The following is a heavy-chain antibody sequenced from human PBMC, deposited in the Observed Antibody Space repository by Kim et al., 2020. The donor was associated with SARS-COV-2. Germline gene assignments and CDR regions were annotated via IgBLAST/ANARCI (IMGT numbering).Heavy chain of an antibody. CDR2: ISAYNGNT. CDR3: ARDTTSLITMVRGVIAYFDY. Sequence: ASVKVSCKASGYTFTSYGISWVRQAPGQGLEWMGWISAYNGNTNYAQKLQGRVTMTTDTYTSTAYMELRSLRSDDTAVYYCARDTTSLITMVRGVIAYFDYWGQGTLVTVSS. D-gene: IGHD3-10*01. J-gene: IGHJ4*02. CDR1: GYTFTSYG. V-gene: IGHV1-18*01.